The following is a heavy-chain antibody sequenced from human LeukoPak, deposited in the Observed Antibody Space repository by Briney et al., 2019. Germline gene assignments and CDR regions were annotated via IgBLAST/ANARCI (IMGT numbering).Heavy chain of an antibody. CDR3: ALTTVTTYAFDF. J-gene: IGHJ3*01. CDR1: GDTVIGYD. CDR2: INPNSDGS. Sequence: ASVKVSCKASGDTVIGYDMHWVREAPGQGLEWMGWINPNSDGSIYAQKFQGRVTMTRDTSISTAYMELSRLRSDDTAVYYCALTTVTTYAFDFWGQGTMVTVSS. V-gene: IGHV1-2*02. D-gene: IGHD4-17*01.